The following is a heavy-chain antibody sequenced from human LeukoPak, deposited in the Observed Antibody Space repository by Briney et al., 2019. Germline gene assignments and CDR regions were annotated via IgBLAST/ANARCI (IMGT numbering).Heavy chain of an antibody. CDR1: GGSIRNNNW. J-gene: IGHJ5*02. Sequence: SETLSLTCAVSGGSIRNNNWWSWVRQPPGKGLEWIGETFHSGHTNYNPPLKSRVAISVDKSKNHFYLNLTSVTAADTAVYYCAKLDRRSNLFDPWGQGTLVTVS. CDR3: AKLDRRSNLFDP. CDR2: TFHSGHT. D-gene: IGHD1-1*01. V-gene: IGHV4-4*02.